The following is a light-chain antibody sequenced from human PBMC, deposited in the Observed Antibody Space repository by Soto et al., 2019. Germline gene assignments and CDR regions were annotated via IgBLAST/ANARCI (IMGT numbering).Light chain of an antibody. CDR2: AAS. J-gene: IGKJ4*01. V-gene: IGKV1-39*01. Sequence: DIQMTQSPSSLSASVGDRVTITCRASQSISSYLNWYQQKPGKAPKLLIYAASNLQSGVPSRFSGSGSGTDFTLTISSLQPEDFATYYCQQSYSTPLTFGGGTKGDSK. CDR1: QSISSY. CDR3: QQSYSTPLT.